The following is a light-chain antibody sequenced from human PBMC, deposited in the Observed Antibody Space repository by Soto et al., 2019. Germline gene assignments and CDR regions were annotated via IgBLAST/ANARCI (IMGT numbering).Light chain of an antibody. CDR3: CSYAGSDTSDA. CDR2: DVS. V-gene: IGLV2-11*01. Sequence: QSALTQPRSVSGSPGPAVTIACTGTSSDVGGYNYFSWYQQHPGKAPKRRIYDVSKRPSGVPDRFSGSKSGNTASLTISGLHAEDDADYYCCSYAGSDTSDAVGTGTKLTVL. CDR1: SSDVGGYNY. J-gene: IGLJ1*01.